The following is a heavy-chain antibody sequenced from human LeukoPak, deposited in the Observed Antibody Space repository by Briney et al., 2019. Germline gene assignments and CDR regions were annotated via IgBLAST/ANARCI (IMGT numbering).Heavy chain of an antibody. CDR2: LYYGGST. Sequence: PSETLSLTCTVSGGSISRYYWSWIRQPPGKGLEWIGTLYYGGSTYYNPSFKSRVTISVDTSKNQFSLKLNSVTAADTAVYYCARHAGRYFYYGLDVWGQGTTVTVSS. D-gene: IGHD1-14*01. CDR1: GGSISRYY. J-gene: IGHJ6*02. V-gene: IGHV4-59*04. CDR3: ARHAGRYFYYGLDV.